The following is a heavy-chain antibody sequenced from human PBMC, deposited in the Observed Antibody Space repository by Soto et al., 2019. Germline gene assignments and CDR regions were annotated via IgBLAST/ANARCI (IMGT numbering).Heavy chain of an antibody. CDR2: IHHSGST. D-gene: IGHD6-19*01. Sequence: QVQLQESGPGLVKPSETLSLTCTVSGGSIISYSWSGIRQSPEKGLEWIGYIHHSGSTLYNPSLNNRATVSLDRSNNQFSLKLTSVTAADTALYYCAREVRTNTGWFWDYWGQGTLVTVSS. J-gene: IGHJ4*02. V-gene: IGHV4-59*01. CDR3: AREVRTNTGWFWDY. CDR1: GGSIISYS.